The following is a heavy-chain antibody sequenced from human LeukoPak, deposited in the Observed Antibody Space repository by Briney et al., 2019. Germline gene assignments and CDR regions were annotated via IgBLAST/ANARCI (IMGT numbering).Heavy chain of an antibody. V-gene: IGHV3-48*04. CDR1: GFTFSDYS. D-gene: IGHD2-15*01. CDR3: ARGYSRAAFDI. CDR2: ISFSVNTK. J-gene: IGHJ3*02. Sequence: GGSLRLSCAASGFTFSDYSMNWVRQAPGKGLEWVSYISFSVNTKYYGDSVKGRFTISRDNAKNSLLLQMNSLRAEDTALYYCARGYSRAAFDIWGQGTMVTVSS.